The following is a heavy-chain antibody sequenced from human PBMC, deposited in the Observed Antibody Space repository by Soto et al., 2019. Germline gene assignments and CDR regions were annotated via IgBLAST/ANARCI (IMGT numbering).Heavy chain of an antibody. V-gene: IGHV3-21*06. CDR3: ARDWDSSTWFDP. CDR2: ISSSSSYI. CDR1: GFTFSSYS. Sequence: EVQLVESGGGLVKPGGSLRLSCAASGFTFSSYSMNWVHQAPGKRLEWVSSISSSSSYIYYADSVKGRFTISRDNAKNSLYLQMNSLRAEDTAVYYCARDWDSSTWFDPWGQGTLVTVSS. J-gene: IGHJ5*02. D-gene: IGHD2-2*01.